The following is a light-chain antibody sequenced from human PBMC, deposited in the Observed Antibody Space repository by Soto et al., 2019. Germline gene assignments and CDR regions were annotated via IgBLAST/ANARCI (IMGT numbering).Light chain of an antibody. CDR2: GAS. J-gene: IGKJ4*01. CDR1: QNINSN. V-gene: IGKV3-15*01. CDR3: QQANSFPLT. Sequence: EVAMTQSPATLSVSPGESATLSCRASQNINSNLAWYQQKPGQAPRLLIYGASTRATGIPARFSGSGSGTEFTLTISSLQPEDFATYYCQQANSFPLTFGGGTKVDIK.